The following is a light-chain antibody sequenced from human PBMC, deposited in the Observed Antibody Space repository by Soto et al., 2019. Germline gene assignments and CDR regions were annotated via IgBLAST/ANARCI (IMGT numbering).Light chain of an antibody. Sequence: EIVMTQSPATLSVSPGEIAALSFSASQSVSSNLAWYQQKPGQAPRLLIYGASTRATGIPARFSGSGSGTDFTLTISSLEPEDFAVYYCQQRSNWPPWTFGQGTKVDIK. CDR3: QQRSNWPPWT. CDR2: GAS. V-gene: IGKV3-15*01. J-gene: IGKJ1*01. CDR1: QSVSSN.